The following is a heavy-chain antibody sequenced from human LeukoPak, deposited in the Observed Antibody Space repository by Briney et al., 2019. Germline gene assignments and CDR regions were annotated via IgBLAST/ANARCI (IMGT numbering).Heavy chain of an antibody. CDR3: ARVYYSSSYDYWYFDL. V-gene: IGHV4-39*07. CDR1: GGSFSSSSYY. CDR2: IYYSGST. J-gene: IGHJ2*01. Sequence: SETLSLTCAVYGGSFSSSSYYWGWIRQPPGKGLEWIGSIYYSGSTNYNPSLKSRVTISVDTSKNQFSLKLSSVTAADTAVYYCARVYYSSSYDYWYFDLWGRGTLVTVSS. D-gene: IGHD6-13*01.